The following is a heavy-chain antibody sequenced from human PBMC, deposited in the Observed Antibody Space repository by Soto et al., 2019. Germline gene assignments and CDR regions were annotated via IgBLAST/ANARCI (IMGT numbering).Heavy chain of an antibody. D-gene: IGHD3-10*01. V-gene: IGHV4-34*01. Sequence: SETLSLTCAVYGGSFSGYYWSWIRQPPGKGLEWIGEINHSGSTNYNPSLKSRVTISVDTSKNQFSLKLSSVTAADTAVYYCARVRVMVRGVNFDYWGQGTLVTVSS. CDR2: INHSGST. CDR1: GGSFSGYY. J-gene: IGHJ4*02. CDR3: ARVRVMVRGVNFDY.